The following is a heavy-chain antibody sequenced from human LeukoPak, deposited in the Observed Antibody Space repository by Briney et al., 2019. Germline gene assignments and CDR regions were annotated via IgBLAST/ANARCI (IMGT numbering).Heavy chain of an antibody. D-gene: IGHD2-8*01. Sequence: GGSLRLSCAASGFTFSSYEMNWVRQAPGKGLEWVSYISSSGSTIYYADSVKGRFTISRDNAKNSLYLQMNSLRAEDTAVYYCERAFMTFLGYCTNGVCQFDYWGQGTLVTVSS. CDR3: ERAFMTFLGYCTNGVCQFDY. CDR2: ISSSGSTI. J-gene: IGHJ4*02. CDR1: GFTFSSYE. V-gene: IGHV3-48*03.